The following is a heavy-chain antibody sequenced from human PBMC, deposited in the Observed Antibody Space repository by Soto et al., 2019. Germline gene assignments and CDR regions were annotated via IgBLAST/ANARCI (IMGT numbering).Heavy chain of an antibody. Sequence: QAQLVQSGAEVKKPGASVKVSCMASGFSFSDYFMHWVRQAPGQGLEWMGIINPSGDSRNYAQKFQGRVTITRDTATSTVYMDLSSLRYEDTAVYYCARDNSQSYATPADSSLFHPWGQGTPVTVAS. CDR1: GFSFSDYF. J-gene: IGHJ5*02. V-gene: IGHV1-46*01. CDR3: ARDNSQSYATPADSSLFHP. CDR2: INPSGDSR. D-gene: IGHD3-22*01.